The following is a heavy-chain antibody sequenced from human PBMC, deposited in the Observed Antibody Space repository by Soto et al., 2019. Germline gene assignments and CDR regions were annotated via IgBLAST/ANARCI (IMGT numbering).Heavy chain of an antibody. Sequence: GGSLRLSCAASGFTFSSYGMHWVRQAPGKGLEWVAVISYDGSNKYYADSVKGRFTISRDNSKNTLYLQMNSLRAEDTAVYYCAKSYYDSSGYYYHLPFDYWGQGTLVTVSS. CDR1: GFTFSSYG. CDR3: AKSYYDSSGYYYHLPFDY. D-gene: IGHD3-22*01. CDR2: ISYDGSNK. J-gene: IGHJ4*02. V-gene: IGHV3-30*18.